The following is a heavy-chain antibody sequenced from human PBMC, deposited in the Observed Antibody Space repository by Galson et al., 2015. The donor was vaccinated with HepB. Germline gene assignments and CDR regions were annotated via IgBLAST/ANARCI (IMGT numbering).Heavy chain of an antibody. V-gene: IGHV3-11*06. CDR3: ARDLRVAGTCWFDP. CDR1: GFSFRDYY. J-gene: IGHJ5*02. D-gene: IGHD6-19*01. Sequence: SLRLSCAASGFSFRDYYMSWIRQAPGKGLEWVSYISSSRTYTTYADSVRGRFTISRDNAKNSLYLQMNTLRAEDTAVYYCARDLRVAGTCWFDPWGQGTLVTVSS. CDR2: ISSSRTYT.